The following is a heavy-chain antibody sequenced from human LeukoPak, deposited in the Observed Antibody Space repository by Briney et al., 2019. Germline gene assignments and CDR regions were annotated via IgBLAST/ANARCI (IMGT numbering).Heavy chain of an antibody. CDR2: ISSDSTYI. Sequence: GGSLRLSCAASGFTVSSNYMSWVRQAPGKGLEWVSYISSDSTYIYYADSVKGRFTISRDNAKNSLYLQMNSLRAEDTAVYYCARDLLSGSYYFDYWGQGTLVTVSS. V-gene: IGHV3-21*05. D-gene: IGHD1-26*01. CDR1: GFTVSSNY. J-gene: IGHJ4*02. CDR3: ARDLLSGSYYFDY.